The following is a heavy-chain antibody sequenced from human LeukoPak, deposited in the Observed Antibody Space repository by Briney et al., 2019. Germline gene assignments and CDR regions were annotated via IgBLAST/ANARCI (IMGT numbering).Heavy chain of an antibody. CDR3: ARVAYYYESSDYSHFDY. D-gene: IGHD3-22*01. CDR1: GFIFDDYG. V-gene: IGHV3-21*01. Sequence: PGGSLRLSCAASGFIFDDYGMNWVRQAPGKGLEWVSSISSSSNYIYYADSVRGRFTISRDNAKNSVFLQMNSLRAEDTAVYYCARVAYYYESSDYSHFDYWGQGTLVTVSS. J-gene: IGHJ4*02. CDR2: ISSSSNYI.